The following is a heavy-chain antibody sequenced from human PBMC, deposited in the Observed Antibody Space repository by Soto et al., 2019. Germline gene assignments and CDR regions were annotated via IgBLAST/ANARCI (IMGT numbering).Heavy chain of an antibody. J-gene: IGHJ6*02. CDR3: ARQGSWPYYYYGLDV. D-gene: IGHD1-26*01. CDR1: GYTFTTSG. V-gene: IGHV1-18*01. CDR2: ISTYNGET. Sequence: QVQLVQSGPEVKKPGASVKVSCEASGYTFTTSGISWVRQAPGQGLEWMGRISTYNGETNSAQKFQGRVTMTADTSTGTVYMELMSLKSDDTAVYYCARQGSWPYYYYGLDVWGQGTTVTVSS.